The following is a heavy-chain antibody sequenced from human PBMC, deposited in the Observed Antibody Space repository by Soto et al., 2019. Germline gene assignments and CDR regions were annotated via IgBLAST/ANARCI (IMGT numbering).Heavy chain of an antibody. V-gene: IGHV1-18*01. CDR1: GYTFTSYG. CDR2: ISAYNGNT. D-gene: IGHD3-9*01. J-gene: IGHJ5*02. Sequence: GASVKVSCKASGYTFTSYGISWVRQAPGQGLEWMGWISAYNGNTNYAQKLQGRVTMTTDTSTSTAYMELRSLRSDDTAVYYCARDPYYDILTGYYISWFDPWGQGTLVTVS. CDR3: ARDPYYDILTGYYISWFDP.